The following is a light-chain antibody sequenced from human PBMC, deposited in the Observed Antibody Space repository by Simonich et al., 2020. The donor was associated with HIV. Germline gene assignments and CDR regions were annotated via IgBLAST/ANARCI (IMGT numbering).Light chain of an antibody. V-gene: IGKV4-1*01. CDR3: QQYYITPHT. CDR1: QSVLYSSNNKNY. Sequence: DIVMTQSPDSLAVSLGERATINCKSSQSVLYSSNNKNYLAWYQQNPGQPPNLLIYWASTRESGVPDRFNGSGSETDFTLTISSLQAEDVAVYYCQQYYITPHTFGQGTKVEIK. J-gene: IGKJ1*01. CDR2: WAS.